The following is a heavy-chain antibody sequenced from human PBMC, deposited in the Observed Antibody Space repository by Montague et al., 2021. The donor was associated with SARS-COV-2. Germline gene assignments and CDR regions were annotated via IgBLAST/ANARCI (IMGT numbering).Heavy chain of an antibody. Sequence: TLSLTCTVSGWRISSDGHYWNRIRQVPGRGLEWIGTINYSGTSYHNPSLKGRFSISVDTSRNQFSLKVKSLTAADMAKYSCARGLFYSPRRKGHFEHWGLGAPATVSS. CDR1: GWRISSDGHY. J-gene: IGHJ4*02. CDR2: INYSGTS. CDR3: ARGLFYSPRRKGHFEH. D-gene: IGHD2-21*01. V-gene: IGHV4-31*03.